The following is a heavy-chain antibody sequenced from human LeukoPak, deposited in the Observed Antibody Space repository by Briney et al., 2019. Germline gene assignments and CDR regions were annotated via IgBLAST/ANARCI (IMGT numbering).Heavy chain of an antibody. J-gene: IGHJ4*02. D-gene: IGHD5-12*01. CDR3: ARHSGYDYVLGY. V-gene: IGHV4-39*01. CDR1: GGSISSSSYY. CDR2: MYHSGGT. Sequence: SETLSLTCTVSGGSISSSSYYWGWIRQPPGKGLEWIGSMYHSGGTYYNPSLKSRVTISVDTSKNQFSLKLSSVTAADTAVYYCARHSGYDYVLGYWGQGTLVTVSS.